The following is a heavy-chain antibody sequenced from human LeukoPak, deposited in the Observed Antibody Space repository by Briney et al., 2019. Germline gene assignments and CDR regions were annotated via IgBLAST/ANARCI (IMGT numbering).Heavy chain of an antibody. J-gene: IGHJ4*02. CDR1: GYTFINYD. Sequence: ASVKVSCKASGYTFINYDFSWVRQAPGQGLEWMGWISTYNGNTNYAQKLQARVTMTTDTSTSTAYMELRSLRSDDTAVYYCARQGYGGNPQGAADYWGQGTLVTVSS. V-gene: IGHV1-18*01. CDR2: ISTYNGNT. CDR3: ARQGYGGNPQGAADY. D-gene: IGHD4-23*01.